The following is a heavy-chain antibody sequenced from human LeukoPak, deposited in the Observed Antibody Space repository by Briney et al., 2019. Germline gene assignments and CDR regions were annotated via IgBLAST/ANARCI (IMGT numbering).Heavy chain of an antibody. D-gene: IGHD6-13*01. V-gene: IGHV5-51*01. CDR1: GYSFTSYW. J-gene: IGHJ4*02. Sequence: GESLKISCKGSGYSFTSYWIGWVRQMPGKGLEWMGIIYPGDSDTRYSPSFQGQVTISADKSISTAYLQWSSLKASDTAMYYCARHPPGMYSSSWAPDYWDRGTLVTVSS. CDR3: ARHPPGMYSSSWAPDY. CDR2: IYPGDSDT.